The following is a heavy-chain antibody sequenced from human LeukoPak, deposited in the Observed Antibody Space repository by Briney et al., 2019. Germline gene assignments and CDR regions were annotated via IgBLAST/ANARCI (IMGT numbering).Heavy chain of an antibody. Sequence: SETLSLTCTVSGGSISSYYWSWIRQTPGKGLEWIGYIYYSGSTNYNPSLKSRVTISVDTSKNQFSLKLSSVTAADTAVYYCARGYCSGGSCYSSRHWFDPWGQGTLVTVSS. J-gene: IGHJ5*02. V-gene: IGHV4-59*01. CDR3: ARGYCSGGSCYSSRHWFDP. CDR1: GGSISSYY. D-gene: IGHD2-15*01. CDR2: IYYSGST.